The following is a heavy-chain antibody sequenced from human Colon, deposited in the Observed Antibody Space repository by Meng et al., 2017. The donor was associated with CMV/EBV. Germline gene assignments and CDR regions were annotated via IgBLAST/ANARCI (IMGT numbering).Heavy chain of an antibody. D-gene: IGHD1-1*01. Sequence: KVSCKASGYSFTDYCLYWVRQAPGQGLEWMGWINPKNGGTNVAQKFQGRVTMTRDTSINTAYMELSSLRPDDTAVYFCARVRRLQLPKYYFDNWGLGTLVTVSS. J-gene: IGHJ4*02. CDR2: INPKNGGT. V-gene: IGHV1-2*02. CDR1: GYSFTDYC. CDR3: ARVRRLQLPKYYFDN.